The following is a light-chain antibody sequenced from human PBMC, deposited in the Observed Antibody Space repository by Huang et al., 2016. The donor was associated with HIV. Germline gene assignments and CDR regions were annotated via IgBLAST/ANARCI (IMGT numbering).Light chain of an antibody. V-gene: IGKV2-29*02. J-gene: IGKJ1*01. CDR2: EVS. CDR3: MQGSDLPT. Sequence: DIVMTQTPLSLSVTPGQPASISCKSSQSLLHGDGKTYLYWYEKKSGQSPQLLMYEVSRRFAGVPERFSGSGSGTDFTLRISRVEAEDVGVYYCMQGSDLPTFGQGTKVEI. CDR1: QSLLHGDGKTY.